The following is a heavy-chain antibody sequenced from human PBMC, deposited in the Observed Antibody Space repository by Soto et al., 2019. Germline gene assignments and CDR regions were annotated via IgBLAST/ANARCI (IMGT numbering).Heavy chain of an antibody. CDR2: IYYSGST. Sequence: SETLSLTCTVSGGSISSYYWSWIRQPPGKGLEWIGYIYYSGSTNYNPSLKSRVTISVDTSKNQFSLKLSSVTAADTAVYYCARLLDPDGYSYGWTPVAGFSYFDYWGQGTLVTVSS. J-gene: IGHJ4*02. CDR3: ARLLDPDGYSYGWTPVAGFSYFDY. CDR1: GGSISSYY. V-gene: IGHV4-59*08. D-gene: IGHD5-18*01.